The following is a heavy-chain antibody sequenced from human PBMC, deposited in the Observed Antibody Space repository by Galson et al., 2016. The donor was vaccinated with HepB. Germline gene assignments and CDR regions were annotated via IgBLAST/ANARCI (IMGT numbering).Heavy chain of an antibody. V-gene: IGHV6-1*01. Sequence: CAISGDSVSSDSVAWNWIRQTPSRGLEWLGRTFYRSKWYNDYGVSVKSRISFNPDTSKNQFFLQLNSVTPEDTAIYYCARDQGPQRYLDIWGQGTMVTVFS. D-gene: IGHD1-1*01. J-gene: IGHJ3*02. CDR1: GDSVSSDSVA. CDR2: TFYRSKWYN. CDR3: ARDQGPQRYLDI.